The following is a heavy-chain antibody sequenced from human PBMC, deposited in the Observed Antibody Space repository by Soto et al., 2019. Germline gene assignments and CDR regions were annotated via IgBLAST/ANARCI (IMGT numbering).Heavy chain of an antibody. Sequence: SETLSLTCTVSGGSISSGGYYWSWIRQHPGKGLEWIGYIYYSGSTYYDPSLKSRVTISVDTSKNQFPLKLSSVTAADTAVYYCARHPSNFWFDPWGQGTLVTVSS. D-gene: IGHD4-4*01. J-gene: IGHJ5*02. CDR2: IYYSGST. V-gene: IGHV4-31*03. CDR1: GGSISSGGYY. CDR3: ARHPSNFWFDP.